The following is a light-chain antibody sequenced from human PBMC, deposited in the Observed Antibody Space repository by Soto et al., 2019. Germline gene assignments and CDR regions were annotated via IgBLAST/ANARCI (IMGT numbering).Light chain of an antibody. CDR2: GAS. CDR1: QSVSSN. J-gene: IGKJ2*01. V-gene: IGKV3-15*01. Sequence: EIVMTQSPATLSVSPGERATLSCRASQSVSSNLAWYQQKPGQAPRLLIYGASTRATGISARFSGSGSGTEFTLTISSLQSEDFAVYYCQQYNNWPYTFGQVTKLEIK. CDR3: QQYNNWPYT.